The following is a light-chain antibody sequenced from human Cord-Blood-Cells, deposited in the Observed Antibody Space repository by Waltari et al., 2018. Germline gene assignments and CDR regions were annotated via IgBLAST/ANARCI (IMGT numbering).Light chain of an antibody. CDR2: DAS. V-gene: IGKV3-11*01. CDR3: QQRSNWPPWT. CDR1: QSVSMY. Sequence: EIVMTQSQATPSLPPGERAPLSCRASQSVSMYLVWYPQKPGQAPRLLIYDASNRATGIPARFSGSGSGTDFTLTISSLEPEDFAVYYCQQRSNWPPWTFGQGTKVEIK. J-gene: IGKJ1*01.